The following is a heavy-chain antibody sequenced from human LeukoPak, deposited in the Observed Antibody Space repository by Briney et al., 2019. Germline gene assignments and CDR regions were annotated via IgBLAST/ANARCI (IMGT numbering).Heavy chain of an antibody. D-gene: IGHD3-10*01. CDR1: RFTFSSYA. V-gene: IGHV3-30-3*01. CDR3: ARVNQQYYYGSGIYRFYYYGMDV. CDR2: ISYDGSNK. Sequence: GGSLRLSCAASRFTFSSYALHWVRQAPGKGLEWVSVISYDGSNKYYADSVKGRFTISRDNSESTLYLQMNSLRAEDTAVYYCARVNQQYYYGSGIYRFYYYGMDVWGRGTTVTVSS. J-gene: IGHJ6*02.